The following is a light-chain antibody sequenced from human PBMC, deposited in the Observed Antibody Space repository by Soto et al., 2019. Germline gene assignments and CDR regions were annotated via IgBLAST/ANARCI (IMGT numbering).Light chain of an antibody. CDR1: QGIRSY. CDR2: VAY. V-gene: IGKV1-9*01. J-gene: IGKJ4*01. Sequence: IQLTQSPSSLSASLGNRVTITCRASQGIRSYLAWYQQKPGRSPTLLIYVAYTLQSGVTSRFSGSGSGTDFTLTISSLQPEDVATYYCQQLNSYPLTVGGVTKVDIK. CDR3: QQLNSYPLT.